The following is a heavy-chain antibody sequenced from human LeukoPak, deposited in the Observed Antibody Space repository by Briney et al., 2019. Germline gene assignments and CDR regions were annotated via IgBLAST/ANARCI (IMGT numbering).Heavy chain of an antibody. Sequence: PSETLSLTCTVSGGSFSSGSYYWSWIRQPPGKELEWLGYIDYSGSTTYNPSLKSRVTISVDTSKNKFSLKLSSVTAADTAVYYCARVPISTTARGYFDYWGQGTLVTVSS. CDR2: IDYSGST. CDR3: ARVPISTTARGYFDY. D-gene: IGHD4-17*01. V-gene: IGHV4-61*01. CDR1: GGSFSSGSYY. J-gene: IGHJ4*02.